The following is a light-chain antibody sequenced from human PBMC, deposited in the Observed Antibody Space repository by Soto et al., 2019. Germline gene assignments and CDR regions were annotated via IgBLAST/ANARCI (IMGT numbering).Light chain of an antibody. CDR3: QQYDGSPRT. CDR2: DAS. V-gene: IGKV3-20*01. Sequence: PGEESTLSFTASHSLISNFLAWYQQKPCQAPRLLIYDASSRAAGIPDRFSGSGSGTDFTLTITRLEPEDFAVYHCQQYDGSPRTFGEGTKVDI. J-gene: IGKJ4*01. CDR1: HSLISNF.